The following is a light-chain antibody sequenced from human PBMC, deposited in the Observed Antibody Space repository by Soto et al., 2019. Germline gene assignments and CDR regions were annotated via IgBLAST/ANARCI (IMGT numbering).Light chain of an antibody. CDR2: DAS. J-gene: IGKJ1*01. CDR3: QQYNNWPPWK. V-gene: IGKV3D-15*01. CDR1: QSIRTD. Sequence: DIVMTQSPATLSVSPGERATLSCRASQSIRTDLAWYQQKSGQGPRLLIYDASTRATGIPARFSGSGSGTEFTLTIRSLQSEDFAVYYCQQYNNWPPWKCGQGNTGDIK.